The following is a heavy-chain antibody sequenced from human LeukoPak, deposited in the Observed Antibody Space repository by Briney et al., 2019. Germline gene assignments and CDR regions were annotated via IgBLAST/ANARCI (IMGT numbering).Heavy chain of an antibody. Sequence: EASVKVSCKASGGTFSSYAISWVRQAPGQGLEWMGRIIPILGIANYAQKFQGRVTITADKSTSTAYMELSSLRSEDTAVYYCARGRSRGYCTNGVCYSLDYWGQGTLVTVSS. V-gene: IGHV1-69*04. J-gene: IGHJ4*02. CDR3: ARGRSRGYCTNGVCYSLDY. CDR2: IIPILGIA. D-gene: IGHD2-8*01. CDR1: GGTFSSYA.